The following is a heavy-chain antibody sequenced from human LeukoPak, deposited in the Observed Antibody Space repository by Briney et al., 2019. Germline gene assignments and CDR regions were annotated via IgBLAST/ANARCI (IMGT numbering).Heavy chain of an antibody. CDR3: ARAIFSRGWYLVDY. J-gene: IGHJ4*02. D-gene: IGHD6-19*01. V-gene: IGHV3-21*01. Sequence: GGSLRLSCAASGFTFSSNSMNWVRQAPGKGLEWVSSISSSSSYIYYADSVKGRFTISRDNAKNSLYLQMNSLRAEDTAVYYCARAIFSRGWYLVDYWGQGTLVTVSS. CDR2: ISSSSSYI. CDR1: GFTFSSNS.